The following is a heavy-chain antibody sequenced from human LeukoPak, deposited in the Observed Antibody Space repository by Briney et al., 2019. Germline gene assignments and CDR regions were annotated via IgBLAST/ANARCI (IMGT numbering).Heavy chain of an antibody. J-gene: IGHJ5*02. D-gene: IGHD3-10*01. CDR2: VWYDGNTQ. CDR1: GFSFNKFG. Sequence: GGSLRLSCAASGFSFNKFGMHWVRQAPGKGLEWVAVVWYDGNTQYYADSVKGRFTVSRDNSENTLFLQMDSLRVDDTAVYYCAKGAGFYGSGRFSYLDPWGQRTLVTVSS. V-gene: IGHV3-33*06. CDR3: AKGAGFYGSGRFSYLDP.